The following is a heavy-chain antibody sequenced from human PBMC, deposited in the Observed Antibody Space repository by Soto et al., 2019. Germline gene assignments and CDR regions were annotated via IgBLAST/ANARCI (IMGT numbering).Heavy chain of an antibody. V-gene: IGHV1-46*01. CDR1: GYTFTSYY. J-gene: IGHJ3*02. CDR3: ARDLGEYYDFWSGYSNAFDI. CDR2: INPSGGST. Sequence: ASVNVSCKASGYTFTSYYMHWVRQAPGQGLEWMGIINPSGGSTSYAQKFQGRVTMTRDTSTSTVYMELSSLRSEDTAVYYCARDLGEYYDFWSGYSNAFDIWGQGTMVTVSS. D-gene: IGHD3-3*01.